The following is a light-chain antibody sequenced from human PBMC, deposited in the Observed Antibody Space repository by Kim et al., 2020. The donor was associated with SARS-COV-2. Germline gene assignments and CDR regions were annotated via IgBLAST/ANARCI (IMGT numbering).Light chain of an antibody. J-gene: IGKJ4*01. CDR2: AAS. CDR1: QTISSY. CDR3: QQSYSRPLT. Sequence: AAVGDRVTMTCRASQTISSYLNWYQQKSGKAPQLLIYAASSVQIGVPSRFIGSGSGTDFTLTISSLQPEDFAIYYCQQSYSRPLTFGGGTKVDIK. V-gene: IGKV1-39*01.